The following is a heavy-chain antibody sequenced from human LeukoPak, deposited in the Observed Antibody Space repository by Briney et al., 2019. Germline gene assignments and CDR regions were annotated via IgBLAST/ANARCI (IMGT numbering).Heavy chain of an antibody. J-gene: IGHJ4*02. CDR2: ISASGGRT. CDR3: AKGVHSYGSTASFDY. Sequence: GGSLRLSCAASGFTFSSYAMTWVRQAPGKGLEGVSVISASGGRTYFADSVKGRFTVSRDNIKNTLFLQMNSLRAEDTAVYYCAKGVHSYGSTASFDYWGQGTLVTVSS. D-gene: IGHD1-1*01. V-gene: IGHV3-23*01. CDR1: GFTFSSYA.